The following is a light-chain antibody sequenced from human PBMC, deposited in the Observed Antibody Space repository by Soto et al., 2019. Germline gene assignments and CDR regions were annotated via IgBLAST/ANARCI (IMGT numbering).Light chain of an antibody. V-gene: IGLV1-44*01. Sequence: QSVLTQAPSASGTPGQSVTISCSGSESNIGSNTVNWYQQLPGMAPKLLIYANFQRSSVVPDRFSASKSGTSASLAISGLQSEDEAHYYCAVWDDGLSGWVFGGGTKLTVL. CDR3: AVWDDGLSGWV. CDR2: ANF. CDR1: ESNIGSNT. J-gene: IGLJ2*01.